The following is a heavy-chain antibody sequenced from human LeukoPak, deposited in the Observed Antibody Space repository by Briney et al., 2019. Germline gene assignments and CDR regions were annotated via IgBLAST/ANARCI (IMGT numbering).Heavy chain of an antibody. J-gene: IGHJ3*02. CDR1: GYTFGNYG. Sequence: ASVKVSCKASGYTFGNYGFSWVRQAPGQGLEWMGWISAYNGKTNYALKVQGRVTMTTDTSTSTAYMDLRSLRSDDTAVYYCARATVTTLSDAFDIWGQGTMVTVSS. D-gene: IGHD4-17*01. CDR2: ISAYNGKT. CDR3: ARATVTTLSDAFDI. V-gene: IGHV1-18*01.